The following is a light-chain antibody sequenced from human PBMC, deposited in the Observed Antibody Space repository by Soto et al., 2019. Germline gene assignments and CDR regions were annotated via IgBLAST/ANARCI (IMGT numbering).Light chain of an antibody. CDR1: QSVSSSY. CDR3: QQYGSSPRT. V-gene: IGKV3-20*01. J-gene: IGKJ1*01. Sequence: EIVLTQSPGTLSLSPGERATLSCRASQSVSSSYLAWYQQKPGQAPRLLIYGASSRATGIPDRFSGSGSGTDFNLTISRLEPEDFAVYYCQQYGSSPRTFGHGTKVEIK. CDR2: GAS.